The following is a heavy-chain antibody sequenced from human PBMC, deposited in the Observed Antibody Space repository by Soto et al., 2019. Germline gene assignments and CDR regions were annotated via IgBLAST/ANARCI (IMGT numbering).Heavy chain of an antibody. J-gene: IGHJ6*02. Sequence: EVQLVESGGGLVKPGGSLRLSCAASGFTFSSYSMNWVRQAPGKGLEWVSSISSSSSYIYYADSVKGRFTISRDNAKNSLYLQMNSLRAEDSAVYYCAREKVLATLSPRYYYGMDVWGQGTTVTVSS. CDR1: GFTFSSYS. CDR2: ISSSSSYI. D-gene: IGHD5-12*01. V-gene: IGHV3-21*01. CDR3: AREKVLATLSPRYYYGMDV.